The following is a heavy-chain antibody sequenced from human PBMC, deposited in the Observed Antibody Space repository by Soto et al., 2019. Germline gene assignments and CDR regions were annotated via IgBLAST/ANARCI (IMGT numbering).Heavy chain of an antibody. Sequence: QVQLVESGGGVVQPGRSLRLSCAASGFTFSSYGMHWVRQAPGKGLEWVAVISYDGSNKYYADSVKGRFTISRDNSKNTLYLQMNSLRAEDTAVYYCAKDGVEDYGDRYWDFDLWGRGTLVTVSS. D-gene: IGHD4-17*01. CDR1: GFTFSSYG. V-gene: IGHV3-30*18. J-gene: IGHJ2*01. CDR3: AKDGVEDYGDRYWDFDL. CDR2: ISYDGSNK.